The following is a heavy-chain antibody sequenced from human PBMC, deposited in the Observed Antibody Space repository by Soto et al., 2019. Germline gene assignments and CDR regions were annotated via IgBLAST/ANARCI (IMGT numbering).Heavy chain of an antibody. CDR3: ARVDSASWLDY. Sequence: QVQLQESGPGLVKPSQTLSLTCSVSGGSVSNGAHYWSWIRQRPGKGLEWIGYIYYSGDTQYNPSLKSRLTISVDTSKDQFSLKLTSETAADTAVYYCARVDSASWLDYWGQGTLVTVSS. V-gene: IGHV4-31*03. D-gene: IGHD2-2*01. J-gene: IGHJ4*02. CDR1: GGSVSNGAHY. CDR2: IYYSGDT.